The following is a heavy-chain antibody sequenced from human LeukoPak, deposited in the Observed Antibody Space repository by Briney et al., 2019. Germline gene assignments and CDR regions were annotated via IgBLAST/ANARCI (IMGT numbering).Heavy chain of an antibody. D-gene: IGHD3-16*02. V-gene: IGHV3-7*01. CDR3: ASSGRFYDYVWGSSRD. CDR1: GFTISSYW. CDR2: IKQDGSEK. Sequence: GGSLRLSCAVSGFTISSYWMSWVRQAPGKGLEWVANIKQDGSEKYYLDSVKGRFTISRDNANNSLYLQMNILRAEDTAVYYCASSGRFYDYVWGSSRDWGQGTLVTVSS. J-gene: IGHJ4*02.